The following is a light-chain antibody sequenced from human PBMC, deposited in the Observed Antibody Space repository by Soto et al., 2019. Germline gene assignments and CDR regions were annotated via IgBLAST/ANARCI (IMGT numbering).Light chain of an antibody. V-gene: IGKV1-5*03. CDR3: QQYNSYWT. CDR2: KSS. J-gene: IGKJ1*01. Sequence: DIQMTQSPSTLSASVGDRVTITCRASQSISSWFAWYQQKPGQAPRLLIYKSSSLESGVPSMFSVSGSGTEFILTISSLQPDDFATYYCQQYNSYWTFGQGTKVEIK. CDR1: QSISSW.